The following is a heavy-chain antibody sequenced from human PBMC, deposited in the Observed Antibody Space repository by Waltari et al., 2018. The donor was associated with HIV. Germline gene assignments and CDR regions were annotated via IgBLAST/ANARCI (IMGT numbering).Heavy chain of an antibody. V-gene: IGHV3-7*04. Sequence: EVQLVESGGGLVQPGGSLRLSCAASGFTFSSYWMSWVRQAPGKGLEWVANIKQDGSEKYYVDSVNGRFTISRDNAENSLYLQMNGLRAEDTAVYYWARGGFYGSGSKVNWGQGTLVTVSS. CDR1: GFTFSSYW. CDR3: ARGGFYGSGSKVN. J-gene: IGHJ4*02. D-gene: IGHD3-10*01. CDR2: IKQDGSEK.